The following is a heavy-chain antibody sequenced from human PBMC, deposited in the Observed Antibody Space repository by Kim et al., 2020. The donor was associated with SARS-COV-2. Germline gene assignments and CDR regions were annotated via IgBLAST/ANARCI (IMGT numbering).Heavy chain of an antibody. V-gene: IGHV3-30*07. Sequence: GRFTISRDNSKNTLYLQMNSRRAEDTAVYYCARDRLVDILTGYYYYGMDVWGQGTTVTVSS. CDR3: ARDRLVDILTGYYYYGMDV. D-gene: IGHD3-9*01. J-gene: IGHJ6*02.